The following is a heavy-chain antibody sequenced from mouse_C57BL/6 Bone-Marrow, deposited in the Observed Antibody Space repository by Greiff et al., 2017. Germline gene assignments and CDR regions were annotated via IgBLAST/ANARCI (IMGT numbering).Heavy chain of an antibody. J-gene: IGHJ3*01. Sequence: EVMLVESGGGLVQPGGSMKLSCVASGFTFSNYWMNWVRQSPEKGLEWVAQIRLKSDNYATHYAESVKGRFTISRDDSKSSVYLQMNNLRAEDTGIYYCTIYYYGSSLAWFAYWGQGTLVTVSA. CDR2: IRLKSDNYAT. V-gene: IGHV6-3*01. D-gene: IGHD1-1*01. CDR3: TIYYYGSSLAWFAY. CDR1: GFTFSNYW.